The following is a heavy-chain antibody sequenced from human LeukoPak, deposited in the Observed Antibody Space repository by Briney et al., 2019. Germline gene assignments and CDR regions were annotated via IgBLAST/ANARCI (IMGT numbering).Heavy chain of an antibody. D-gene: IGHD4-17*01. CDR2: IYSGGST. Sequence: GGSLRLSCAASEFSVGSNYMTWVRQAPGKGLEWVSLIYSGGSTYYADSVKGRFTISRDNADNSLYLQMNSLGAEDTAVYFCARLGPVNKDHYIDVGGKGTTVTISS. J-gene: IGHJ6*03. CDR1: EFSVGSNY. V-gene: IGHV3-66*04. CDR3: ARLGPVNKDHYIDV.